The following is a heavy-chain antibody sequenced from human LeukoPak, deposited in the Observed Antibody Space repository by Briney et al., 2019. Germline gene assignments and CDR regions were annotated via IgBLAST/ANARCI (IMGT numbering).Heavy chain of an antibody. D-gene: IGHD6-13*01. Sequence: SQTLSLTCAISGDSVSSNSAAWNWIRQSPSRGLEWLGRTCYRSNWNYDYALSVKSRIIIDPDTSKNQFSLQLNSVTPEDTAVYYCAKGNLAAGSFFGPPSTSMDVWGQGTTVTVSS. V-gene: IGHV6-1*01. CDR3: AKGNLAAGSFFGPPSTSMDV. J-gene: IGHJ6*02. CDR2: TCYRSNWNY. CDR1: GDSVSSNSAA.